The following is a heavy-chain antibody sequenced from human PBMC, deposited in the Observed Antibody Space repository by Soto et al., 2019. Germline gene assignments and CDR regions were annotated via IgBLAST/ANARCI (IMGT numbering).Heavy chain of an antibody. V-gene: IGHV4-4*02. CDR2: IYHSGST. J-gene: IGHJ6*02. Sequence: SETLSLTCAVSGGSISSSNWWSWVRQPPGKGLEWIGEIYHSGSTNYNPSLKSRVTISVDKSKNQFSLKLSSVTAADTAVYYCARGFSSSWYREYYYGMDVWGQGTTVTVSS. CDR3: ARGFSSSWYREYYYGMDV. D-gene: IGHD6-13*01. CDR1: GGSISSSNW.